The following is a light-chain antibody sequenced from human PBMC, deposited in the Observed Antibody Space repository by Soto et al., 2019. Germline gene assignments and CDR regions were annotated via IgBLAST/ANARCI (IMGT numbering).Light chain of an antibody. CDR1: SSNIGINY. J-gene: IGLJ3*02. Sequence: QSVLTQPPSVSAAPGQKVTISCFGSSSNIGINYVSWYQQLPGTAPKLLIYENNKRPSGIPDRFSGSKSGTSATLGITGLQTGDEADYYCGTWDSSLSAGVFGGGTKLTVL. V-gene: IGLV1-51*02. CDR2: ENN. CDR3: GTWDSSLSAGV.